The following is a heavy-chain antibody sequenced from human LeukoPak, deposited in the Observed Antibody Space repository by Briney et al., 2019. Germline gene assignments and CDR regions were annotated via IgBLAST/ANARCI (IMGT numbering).Heavy chain of an antibody. D-gene: IGHD6-6*01. CDR1: GGSFSGYH. CDR3: ARDVAARPGPAG. V-gene: IGHV4-34*01. CDR2: INHSGST. J-gene: IGHJ4*02. Sequence: SETLSLTCAVYGGSFSGYHWSWIRQPPGKGLEWIGEINHSGSTNYNPSLKSRVTISVDTSKNQFSLKLSSVTAADTAVYYCARDVAARPGPAGWGQGTLVTVSS.